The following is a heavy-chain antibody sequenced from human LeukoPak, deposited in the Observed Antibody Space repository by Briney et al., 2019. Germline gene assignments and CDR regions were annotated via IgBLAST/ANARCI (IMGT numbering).Heavy chain of an antibody. Sequence: SETLSLTCTVAGGSISSYYWSWIRQPPGKGLEWIGYIYYSGSSNYNPSLKSRVTISVDTSKNQFSLKLSSVTAADTAVYYCARHGYSSGSLAWFDPWGQGTQVTVSS. V-gene: IGHV4-59*01. CDR3: ARHGYSSGSLAWFDP. CDR2: IYYSGSS. CDR1: GGSISSYY. J-gene: IGHJ5*02. D-gene: IGHD6-19*01.